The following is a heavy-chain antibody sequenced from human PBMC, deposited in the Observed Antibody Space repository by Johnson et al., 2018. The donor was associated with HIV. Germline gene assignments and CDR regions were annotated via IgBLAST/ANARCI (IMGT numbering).Heavy chain of an antibody. CDR3: AREKIRAFDI. Sequence: QMQLVESGGGLVQPGGYLRLSCAASGFTFSSYAMHWVRQAPGKGLEYVSAISSNGGSTYYADSLKDRFTISRDNSKNTLYLQMNSLRAEDTAVYYCAREKIRAFDIWGQGTMVTVSS. V-gene: IGHV3-64*04. J-gene: IGHJ3*02. CDR2: ISSNGGST. CDR1: GFTFSSYA.